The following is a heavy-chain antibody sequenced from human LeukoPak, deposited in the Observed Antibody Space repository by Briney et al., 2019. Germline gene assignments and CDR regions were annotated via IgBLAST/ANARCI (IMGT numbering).Heavy chain of an antibody. Sequence: ASVTVSCTASGYTFTSYAMHWVRQAPGQRLEWMGWINAGNGNTKYSQKFQGRVTITRDTSASTAYMELSSLRSEDTAVYYCASGEQGSGSYYLAYWGQGTLVTVSS. CDR2: INAGNGNT. D-gene: IGHD1-26*01. CDR3: ASGEQGSGSYYLAY. J-gene: IGHJ4*02. CDR1: GYTFTSYA. V-gene: IGHV1-3*01.